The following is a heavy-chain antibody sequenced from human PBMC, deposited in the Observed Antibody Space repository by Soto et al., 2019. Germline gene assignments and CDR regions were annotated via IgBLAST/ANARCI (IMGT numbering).Heavy chain of an antibody. V-gene: IGHV3-48*01. J-gene: IGHJ4*02. CDR2: ISGGSSRI. Sequence: GGSLRLSCAASGFSFSTYDMNWVRQAPGKGLEWVSYISGGSSRIFYADSVKGRFTISRDNAKNSLYLQMNSLRIDDTAIYYCAKDAGSVCSGGSCSFQAPDHWGQGTRVTVSS. D-gene: IGHD2-15*01. CDR3: AKDAGSVCSGGSCSFQAPDH. CDR1: GFSFSTYD.